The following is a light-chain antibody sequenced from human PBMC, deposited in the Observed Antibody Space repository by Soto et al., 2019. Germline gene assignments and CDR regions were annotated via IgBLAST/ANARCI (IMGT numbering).Light chain of an antibody. Sequence: EVVLTQFPATLSLSPGDGATLSCRASQTVSSYLAWYQQKRGQAPRLLIYDSSNRASGIPARFSGSGSGTDFSLIISSLEPEDFAVYYWQQCSVWSLTFGGGTKVEIK. J-gene: IGKJ4*01. CDR1: QTVSSY. CDR2: DSS. CDR3: QQCSVWSLT. V-gene: IGKV3-11*01.